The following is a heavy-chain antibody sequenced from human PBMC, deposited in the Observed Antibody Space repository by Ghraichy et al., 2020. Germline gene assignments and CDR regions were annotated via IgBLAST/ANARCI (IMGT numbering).Heavy chain of an antibody. CDR3: ARDGDGNPYAGFDY. D-gene: IGHD5-24*01. J-gene: IGHJ4*02. CDR2: IYYSGST. CDR1: GGSISSGGYS. V-gene: IGHV4-61*08. Sequence: ESLNISCAVSGGSISSGGYSWSWIRQPPGKGLEWIGYIYYSGSTNYDPSLKSRLTISIDTSKNQFSLKLSSATAADTAVYYCARDGDGNPYAGFDYWGQGALVTVSS.